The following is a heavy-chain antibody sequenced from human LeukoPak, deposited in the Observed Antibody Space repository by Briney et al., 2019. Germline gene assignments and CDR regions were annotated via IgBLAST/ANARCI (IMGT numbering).Heavy chain of an antibody. CDR3: ARGRVETRDAFDI. V-gene: IGHV5-51*01. D-gene: IGHD2-21*02. J-gene: IGHJ3*02. CDR2: IYPGDSDT. Sequence: GGSLKISCKGSGYSFTSYWIGWVRQMPGKGLEWMGIIYPGDSDTRYSPSFQGQVTISADKSISTVYLQWSSLKASDTAMYYCARGRVETRDAFDIWGQGTMVTVSP. CDR1: GYSFTSYW.